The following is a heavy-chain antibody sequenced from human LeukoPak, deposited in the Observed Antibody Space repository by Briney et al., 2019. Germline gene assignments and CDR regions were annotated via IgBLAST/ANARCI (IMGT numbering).Heavy chain of an antibody. CDR3: ARGPGYSGYDLDY. CDR1: GGSFSGYY. Sequence: TSETLSLTCAVYGGSFSGYYWSWIRQPPGKGLEWIGEINHSGSTNYNPSLKSRVTVSVDTSKNQFSLKLSSVTAADTAVYYCARGPGYSGYDLDYWGQGTLATVSS. CDR2: INHSGST. J-gene: IGHJ4*02. D-gene: IGHD5-12*01. V-gene: IGHV4-34*01.